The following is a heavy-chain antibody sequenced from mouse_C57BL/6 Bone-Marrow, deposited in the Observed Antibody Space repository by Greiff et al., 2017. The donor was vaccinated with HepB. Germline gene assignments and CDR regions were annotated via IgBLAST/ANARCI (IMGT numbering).Heavy chain of an antibody. CDR2: IYPGDGDT. J-gene: IGHJ2*01. Sequence: VQLQQSGAELVKPGASVKISCKASGYAFSSYWMNWVKQRPGKGLEWIGQIYPGDGDTNYNGKFKGKATLTADKSSSTAYMQLSSLTSEDSAVYFCARWGDYYGSLDYWGQGTTLTVSS. V-gene: IGHV1-80*01. D-gene: IGHD1-1*01. CDR1: GYAFSSYW. CDR3: ARWGDYYGSLDY.